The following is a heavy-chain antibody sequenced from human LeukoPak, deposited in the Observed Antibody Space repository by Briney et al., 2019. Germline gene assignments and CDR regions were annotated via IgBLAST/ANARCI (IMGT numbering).Heavy chain of an antibody. CDR2: MYYSGST. Sequence: SETLSLTCTVPGGSISTSSYYWGWIRQPPGKGLEWIGSMYYSGSTYYNPSLKSRVTISVDTSKNQFSLKLSSVTAADTALYYCASNEWSGYYFDYWGQGTLVTVSS. CDR3: ASNEWSGYYFDY. V-gene: IGHV4-39*01. CDR1: GGSISTSSYY. D-gene: IGHD3-3*01. J-gene: IGHJ4*02.